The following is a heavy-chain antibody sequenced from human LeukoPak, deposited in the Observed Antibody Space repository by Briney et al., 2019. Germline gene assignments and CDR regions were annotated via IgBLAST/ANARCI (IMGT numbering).Heavy chain of an antibody. Sequence: ASVKVSCKASGYTFTGYYMHWVRQAPGQGLEWMGWINPNSGGTNYAQKFQGRVTMTRDTSISTAYMELSRLRSDDTAVYYCARDLLYCSSTSCYTTTYYYYGMDVWGQGTTVTVSS. CDR2: INPNSGGT. CDR3: ARDLLYCSSTSCYTTTYYYYGMDV. J-gene: IGHJ6*02. CDR1: GYTFTGYY. V-gene: IGHV1-2*02. D-gene: IGHD2-2*01.